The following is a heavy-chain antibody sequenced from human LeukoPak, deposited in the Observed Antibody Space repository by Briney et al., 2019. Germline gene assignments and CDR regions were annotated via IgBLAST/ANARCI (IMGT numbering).Heavy chain of an antibody. J-gene: IGHJ4*02. CDR3: ARVTFPAYYYDSSGYYFDY. V-gene: IGHV3-53*01. Sequence: GGSLRLSCAASGFTVSSNYMSWVRQAPGKGLEWVSVIYSGGSTYYADSVKARFTISRDNSKNTLYLQMNSLRAEDTAVYYCARVTFPAYYYDSSGYYFDYWGQGTLVTVSS. D-gene: IGHD3-22*01. CDR2: IYSGGST. CDR1: GFTVSSNY.